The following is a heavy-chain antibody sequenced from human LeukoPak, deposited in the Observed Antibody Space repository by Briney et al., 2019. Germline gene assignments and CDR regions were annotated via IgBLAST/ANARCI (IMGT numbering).Heavy chain of an antibody. CDR3: ARVPYYDSSGYYEDHYGMDV. CDR2: IYYSGST. Sequence: SXIXQPPXXXLEWIXYIYYSGSTDYNPSLKSRVTISVDTSKNQFSLKLSSVTAADTAVYYCARVPYYDSSGYYEDHYGMDVWGQGTTVTVSS. V-gene: IGHV4-59*01. J-gene: IGHJ6*02. D-gene: IGHD3-22*01.